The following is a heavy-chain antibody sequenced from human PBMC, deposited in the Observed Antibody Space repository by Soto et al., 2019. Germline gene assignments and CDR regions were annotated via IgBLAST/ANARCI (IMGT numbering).Heavy chain of an antibody. D-gene: IGHD3-10*01. CDR2: IIPIFGTA. CDR3: ARDVGFGELYDY. CDR1: GGPFGGYP. V-gene: IGHV1-69*01. J-gene: IGHJ4*02. Sequence: QVQLVQSGAEVKKPGSSVKSSCRPLGGPFGGYPISGGRQPPGKGFEWRGGIIPIFGTATYAQKFQGRVTITADESTSTADMELSSLRSEDTAVYYCARDVGFGELYDYWGQGTLVTVSS.